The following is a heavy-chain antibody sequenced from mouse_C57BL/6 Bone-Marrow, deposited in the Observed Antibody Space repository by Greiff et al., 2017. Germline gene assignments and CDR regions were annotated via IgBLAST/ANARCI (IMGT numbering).Heavy chain of an antibody. CDR2: IDPEIDDT. Sequence: EVQLQQSGAELVRPGASVKLSCTASGFNIKDDYIHWVKQRPEQGLEWIGWIDPEIDDTESASNFQGKATIPSDTSSNTAYLQLSSLTSEDTSVYYCSSFDGNYFDFWGQGTPLPVAS. CDR1: GFNIKDDY. CDR3: SSFDGNYFDF. J-gene: IGHJ2*01. V-gene: IGHV14-4*01. D-gene: IGHD2-3*01.